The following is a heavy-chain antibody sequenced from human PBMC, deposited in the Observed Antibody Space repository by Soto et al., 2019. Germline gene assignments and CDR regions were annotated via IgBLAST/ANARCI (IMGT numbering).Heavy chain of an antibody. CDR2: ITKNSDRT. J-gene: IGHJ4*02. CDR1: GFTFNNFA. CDR3: AEGGFYDGFDY. V-gene: IGHV3-23*01. D-gene: IGHD5-12*01. Sequence: GGSLRLSCAASGFTFNNFAMSWVRQAPGKGLEWVSSITKNSDRTYYAASVKGRFTISRDNSKNAVVLQLNSLRDEDTALYYCAEGGFYDGFDYWGQGTLVTVSS.